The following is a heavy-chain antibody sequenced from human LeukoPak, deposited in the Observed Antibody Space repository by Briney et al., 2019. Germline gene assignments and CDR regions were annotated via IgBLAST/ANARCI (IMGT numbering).Heavy chain of an antibody. CDR2: ISFDGSRK. J-gene: IGHJ4*02. CDR3: AKAGASHTAMDFLFDY. Sequence: GGSLRLSCAASGFTFSSYYMHWVRQAPGKGLEWVAVISFDGSRKYYADSVKGRFTISRDNSMNTSYLQMSSLRVEDTAIYYCAKAGASHTAMDFLFDYWGQGTLVTVSS. V-gene: IGHV3-30*18. CDR1: GFTFSSYY. D-gene: IGHD5-18*01.